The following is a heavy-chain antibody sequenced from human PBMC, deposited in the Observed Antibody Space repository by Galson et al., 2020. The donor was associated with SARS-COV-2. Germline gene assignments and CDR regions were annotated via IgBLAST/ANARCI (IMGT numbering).Heavy chain of an antibody. CDR1: GGSVSSTDYY. CDR3: ARRGNSYGLMFEF. V-gene: IGHV4-61*08. J-gene: IGHJ4*02. Sequence: SETLSLTCTVSGGSVSSTDYYWSWIRQPPGKGLEWIGYMYYSGRTKYNPSLKSRVTISVDTSKNQFSLKLTSVTAADTAVYYCARRGNSYGLMFEFWGQGSLVTVSS. CDR2: MYYSGRT. D-gene: IGHD5-18*01.